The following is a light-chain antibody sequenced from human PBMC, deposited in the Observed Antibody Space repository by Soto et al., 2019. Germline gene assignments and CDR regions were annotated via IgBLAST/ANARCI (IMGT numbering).Light chain of an antibody. CDR1: SSDIGAYIY. V-gene: IGLV2-8*01. CDR2: EVS. Sequence: QSVLTQPPSASGSPGQSVTISCTGTSSDIGAYIYVSWYQQHPGKAPKLMISEVSRRPSGVPERFSGSKSGNTASLTVSGLQADDEAHYYCSSYAGSNSFVFGNGTKVTVL. CDR3: SSYAGSNSFV. J-gene: IGLJ1*01.